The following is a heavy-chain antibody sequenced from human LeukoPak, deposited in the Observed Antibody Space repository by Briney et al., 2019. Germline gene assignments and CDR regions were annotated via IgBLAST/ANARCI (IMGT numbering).Heavy chain of an antibody. CDR1: GFIFSNYA. CDR2: ITGGGGST. V-gene: IGHV3-23*01. J-gene: IGHJ6*02. D-gene: IGHD3-10*01. Sequence: PGGSLRLSCAASGFIFSNYAMTWVRQAPGKGLEWVTAITGGGGSTYYADSVKGRFIVSRDNSKNTLYLQMNSLRAEDTAVYYCAKDQAPMVRGNSWDVWGRGTTVTVSS. CDR3: AKDQAPMVRGNSWDV.